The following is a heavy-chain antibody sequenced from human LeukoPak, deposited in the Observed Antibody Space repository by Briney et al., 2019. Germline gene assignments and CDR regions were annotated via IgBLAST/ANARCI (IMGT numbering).Heavy chain of an antibody. CDR3: AKLDPGGTDC. CDR2: ISGSGGSK. Sequence: GGSLSLSCAASGSTFSSYAMSWVRQAPGKGLEWVSAISGSGGSKYYADSVKGRFTISRDNSKTTLHLKMNSLRAENRAVYCCAKLDPGGTDCWGQGTLVTASS. D-gene: IGHD3-16*01. J-gene: IGHJ4*02. CDR1: GSTFSSYA. V-gene: IGHV3-23*01.